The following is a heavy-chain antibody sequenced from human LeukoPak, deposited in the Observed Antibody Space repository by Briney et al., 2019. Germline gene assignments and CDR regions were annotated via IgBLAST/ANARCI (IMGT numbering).Heavy chain of an antibody. Sequence: ASVKVSCKASGYSFTSNGISWVRQAPGQGLEWMGWINPNSGGTNYAQKFQGRVTMTRDTSISTAYMELSRLRSDDTAVYYCARARPRVVGATVYYYYYYMDVWGKGTTVTISS. D-gene: IGHD1-26*01. CDR2: INPNSGGT. CDR3: ARARPRVVGATVYYYYYYMDV. V-gene: IGHV1-2*02. CDR1: GYSFTSNG. J-gene: IGHJ6*03.